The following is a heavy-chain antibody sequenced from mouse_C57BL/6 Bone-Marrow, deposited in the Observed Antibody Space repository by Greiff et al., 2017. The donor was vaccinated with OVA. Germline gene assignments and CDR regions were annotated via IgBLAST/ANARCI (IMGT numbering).Heavy chain of an antibody. CDR3: ARHEDGYYASYFDY. CDR2: IYPGDGDT. J-gene: IGHJ2*01. V-gene: IGHV1-82*01. D-gene: IGHD2-3*01. CDR1: GYAFSSSW. Sequence: QVQLQQSGPELVKPGASVKISCKASGYAFSSSWMTWVKQRPGKGLEWIGRIYPGDGDTNSNGKFKGRATLTADKSSSTAYMQLSSLTSEDSAVYFCARHEDGYYASYFDYWGQGTTLTVSS.